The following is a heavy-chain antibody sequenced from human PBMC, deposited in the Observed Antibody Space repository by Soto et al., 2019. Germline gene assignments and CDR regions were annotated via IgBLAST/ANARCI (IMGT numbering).Heavy chain of an antibody. CDR3: ARDSTGYSSSWYMADWFDP. J-gene: IGHJ5*02. Sequence: GGSLRLSCAASGFTVSSNYMSWVRQAPGKGLEWVSYISSSSSTIYYADSVKGRFTISRDNAKNSLYLQMNSLRAEDTAVYYCARDSTGYSSSWYMADWFDPWGQGTLVTVSS. V-gene: IGHV3-48*01. CDR2: ISSSSSTI. D-gene: IGHD6-13*01. CDR1: GFTVSSNY.